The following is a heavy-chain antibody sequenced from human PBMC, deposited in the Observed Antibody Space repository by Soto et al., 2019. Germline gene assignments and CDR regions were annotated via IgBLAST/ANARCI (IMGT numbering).Heavy chain of an antibody. V-gene: IGHV3-23*01. CDR3: AKTIHLQLVRDVVDY. CDR2: ISGSGGST. J-gene: IGHJ4*02. Sequence: GGSLRLSCAASGFTFSSYAMSWVRQAPGKGLEWVSAISGSGGSTYYADSVKGRFTISRDNSKNTLYLQMNSLRAEDTAVYYCAKTIHLQLVRDVVDYWGQGTLVTVSS. D-gene: IGHD6-13*01. CDR1: GFTFSSYA.